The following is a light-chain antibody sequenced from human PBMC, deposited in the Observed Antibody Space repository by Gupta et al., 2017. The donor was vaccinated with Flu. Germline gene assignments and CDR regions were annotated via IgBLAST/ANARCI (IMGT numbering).Light chain of an antibody. Sequence: SDVGGYDYVSWYQQHPGKAPELMIFEVSRRPSGISDRFSGSKSGNTASLTISGLLAEDEAYYYCSSYRKTNSVVVFGGGTKVTVL. CDR1: SDVGGYDY. CDR2: EVS. CDR3: SSYRKTNSVVV. V-gene: IGLV2-14*01. J-gene: IGLJ2*01.